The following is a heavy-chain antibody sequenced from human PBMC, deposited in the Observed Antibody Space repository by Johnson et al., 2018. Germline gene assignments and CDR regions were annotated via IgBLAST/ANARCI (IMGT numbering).Heavy chain of an antibody. CDR3: TRIAEWGAYYYYGMDV. CDR1: GFTFSGSA. J-gene: IGHJ6*02. Sequence: VQLQESGGGLVQPGGSLKLSCAASGFTFSGSAMHWVRQASGKGLEWVGRIRSKANSYATAYAASVKGRFTISRDDSKNTAYLQMNSLKTEDTAVYYCTRIAEWGAYYYYGMDVWGQGTTVTVSS. CDR2: IRSKANSYAT. V-gene: IGHV3-73*02. D-gene: IGHD6-13*01.